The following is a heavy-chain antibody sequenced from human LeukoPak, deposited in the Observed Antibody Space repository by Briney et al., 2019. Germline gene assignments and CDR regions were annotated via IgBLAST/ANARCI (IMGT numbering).Heavy chain of an antibody. Sequence: AGGSLRLSCAASGFKFSSYSMKWVRQAPGKGLEWVSFISSSSSYIYYADSVKGRFTISRDNSRDTLSVQINSLRAEDTAVYYCAKLQSVVIPAAMLGFDYWGQGILVTVSS. CDR3: AKLQSVVIPAAMLGFDY. CDR1: GFKFSSYS. V-gene: IGHV3-21*04. J-gene: IGHJ4*02. D-gene: IGHD2-2*01. CDR2: ISSSSSYI.